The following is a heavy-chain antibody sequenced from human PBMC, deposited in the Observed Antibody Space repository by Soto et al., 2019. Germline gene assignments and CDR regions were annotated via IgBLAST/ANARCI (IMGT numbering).Heavy chain of an antibody. D-gene: IGHD4-17*01. CDR2: ISAYNGNT. Sequence: GASVKVSCKASGYTFTSYGISWVRQAPGQGLEWMGWISAYNGNTNYAQKLQGRVTMTTDTSTSTAYMELRSLRSDDTAVYYCARDHLTTVNHYFDYWGQGTLVTVSS. CDR1: GYTFTSYG. J-gene: IGHJ4*02. CDR3: ARDHLTTVNHYFDY. V-gene: IGHV1-18*01.